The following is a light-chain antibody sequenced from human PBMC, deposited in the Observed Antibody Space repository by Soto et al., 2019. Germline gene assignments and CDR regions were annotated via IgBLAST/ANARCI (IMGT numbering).Light chain of an antibody. Sequence: DIQMTQSPSSLSASVGDRVTITCRASQSISSYLNWYQQKPGKAPKLLIYAASSLQSGVPSRFRGSGSGTDFTVTISSLQPEDFGPYYWQQSYSTLPLTFGGGTKVEIK. V-gene: IGKV1-39*01. CDR2: AAS. J-gene: IGKJ4*01. CDR1: QSISSY. CDR3: QQSYSTLPLT.